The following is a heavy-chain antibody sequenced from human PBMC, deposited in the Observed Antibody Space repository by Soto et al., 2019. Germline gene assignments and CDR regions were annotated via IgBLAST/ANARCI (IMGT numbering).Heavy chain of an antibody. CDR2: ISAYNGNT. J-gene: IGHJ4*02. CDR1: GYIFTSSG. CDR3: ARFDILTGYWSFAY. V-gene: IGHV1-18*04. D-gene: IGHD3-9*01. Sequence: ASVKVSCKASGYIFTSSGFSWVRQAPGQGLEWMGWISAYNGNTNFAQKLQGRVTMTTDTSTSTAYMELRSLRSDDTAVYFCARFDILTGYWSFAYWVKATRVT.